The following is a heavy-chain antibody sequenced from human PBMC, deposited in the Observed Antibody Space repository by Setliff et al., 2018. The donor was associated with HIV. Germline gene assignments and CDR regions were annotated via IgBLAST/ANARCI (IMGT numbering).Heavy chain of an antibody. Sequence: GGSLRLSCAASGFTFGSYWMSWVRQAPGKGLEWVANIKQDGSEKYYVDSVKGRFTISRDNAKNPLYLQMNSLRAEDTAVYYCARDPYPYADYGDWYFDLWGRGTLVTVSS. D-gene: IGHD4-17*01. CDR2: IKQDGSEK. J-gene: IGHJ2*01. V-gene: IGHV3-7*01. CDR3: ARDPYPYADYGDWYFDL. CDR1: GFTFGSYW.